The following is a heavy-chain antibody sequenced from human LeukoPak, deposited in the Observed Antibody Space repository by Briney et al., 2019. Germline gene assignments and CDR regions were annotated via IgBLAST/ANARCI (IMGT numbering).Heavy chain of an antibody. J-gene: IGHJ6*03. CDR2: IYTSGST. V-gene: IGHV4-59*10. CDR1: GGSFSGYY. Sequence: SETLSLTCGVYGGSFSGYYWSWIRQPAGKGLEWIGRIYTSGSTNYNPSLKSRVTMSVDTSKNQFSLKLSSATAADTAVYYCARGGGYSGYDWNYYYYYMDVWGKGTTVTISS. D-gene: IGHD5-12*01. CDR3: ARGGGYSGYDWNYYYYYMDV.